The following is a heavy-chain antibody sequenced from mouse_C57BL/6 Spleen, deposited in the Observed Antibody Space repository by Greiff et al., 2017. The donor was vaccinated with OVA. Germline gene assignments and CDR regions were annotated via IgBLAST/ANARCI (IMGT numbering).Heavy chain of an antibody. J-gene: IGHJ1*03. D-gene: IGHD2-10*01. Sequence: VQLQQSGPELVKPGASVKISCKASGYTFTDYYMNWVKQSHGKSLEWIGDINPNNGGTSYNQKFKGKATLTVDKSSSTAYMELHSLTSEDSAVYCCARPAYDGNSSYWYFDVWGTGTTVTVSS. CDR1: GYTFTDYY. CDR3: ARPAYDGNSSYWYFDV. CDR2: INPNNGGT. V-gene: IGHV1-26*01.